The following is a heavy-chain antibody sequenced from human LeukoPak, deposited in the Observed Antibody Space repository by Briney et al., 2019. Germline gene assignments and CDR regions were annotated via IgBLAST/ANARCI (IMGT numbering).Heavy chain of an antibody. CDR1: GGSIDITNY. V-gene: IGHV4-59*08. J-gene: IGHJ3*02. CDR3: ARRNDFGI. CDR2: IYYSGST. Sequence: PSETLSLTCGVSGGSIDITNYWSWIRQPPGKGLEWIGYIYYSGSTNYNPSLKSRVTISIDTSKNQFSLKLTSVTAADTAVYYCARRNDFGIWGQGTMVTVSS.